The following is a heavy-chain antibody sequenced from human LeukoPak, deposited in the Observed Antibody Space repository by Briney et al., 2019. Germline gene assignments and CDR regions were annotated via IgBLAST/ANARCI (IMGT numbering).Heavy chain of an antibody. Sequence: SETLSLTCTVSGGSISSYHWSWIRQPPGKGLEWIGYIYYSGSTNDNPSLKSRVTISVDTSKNQFSLKLSSVTAADTAVYYCARGHYCSGGSCRTHYYYYGMDVWGQGTTVTVSS. CDR3: ARGHYCSGGSCRTHYYYYGMDV. J-gene: IGHJ6*02. CDR2: IYYSGST. CDR1: GGSISSYH. D-gene: IGHD2-15*01. V-gene: IGHV4-59*12.